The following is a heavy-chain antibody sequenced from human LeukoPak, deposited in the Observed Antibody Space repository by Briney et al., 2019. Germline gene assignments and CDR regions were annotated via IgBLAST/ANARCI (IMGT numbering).Heavy chain of an antibody. D-gene: IGHD3-3*01. CDR1: GFTFSSYS. CDR3: ARDERLLSFLK. V-gene: IGHV3-48*01. CDR2: ISSLSGTI. Sequence: GGSLRLSCAASGFTFSSYSMNWVRQAPGEGLEWVSYISSLSGTIYYADSVKGRFTISRDNSKNTLYLQMNSLRAEDTAIYYCARDERLLSFLKWGQGTLVTVSS. J-gene: IGHJ4*02.